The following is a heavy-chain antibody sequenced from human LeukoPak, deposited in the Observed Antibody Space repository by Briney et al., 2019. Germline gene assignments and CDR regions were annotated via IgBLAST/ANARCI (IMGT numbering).Heavy chain of an antibody. CDR1: GFTFNTYW. V-gene: IGHV3-74*01. CDR3: ARVDRGSSGWFDY. Sequence: PGASLRLSCEASGFTFNTYWIHWVRQAPGKGLVWVSRVNEDGSETNYADSVKGRLTISRDNAKNSLYLQMNSLRAEDTAVYYCARVDRGSSGWFDYWGQGTLVTVSS. J-gene: IGHJ4*02. CDR2: VNEDGSET. D-gene: IGHD6-19*01.